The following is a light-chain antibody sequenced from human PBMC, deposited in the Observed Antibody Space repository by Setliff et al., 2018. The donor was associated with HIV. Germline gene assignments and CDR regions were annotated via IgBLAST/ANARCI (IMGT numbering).Light chain of an antibody. J-gene: IGLJ2*01. V-gene: IGLV6-57*01. Sequence: NFMLTQPHSVSGSPGKTVTISCTRSSGSIASNYVQWYQQRPGSSPTSVIYENNQRPSGVPARFSGSIDSSSNSASLTISGLKTEDEADYYCQSYDSSNLGVFAGGTKVTVL. CDR1: SGSIASNY. CDR3: QSYDSSNLGV. CDR2: ENN.